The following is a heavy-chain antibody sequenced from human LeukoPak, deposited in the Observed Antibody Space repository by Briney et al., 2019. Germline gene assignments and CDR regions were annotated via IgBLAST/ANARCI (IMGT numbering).Heavy chain of an antibody. CDR1: GGSISSHY. Sequence: SETLSLTCTVSGGSISSHYWSWIRQPPGKGLEWIGYIYYSGSTNYNPSLKSRVTISVDTSKNQFSLKLSSVTAADTAVYYFARSYYDSSSYEMGYWGQGTLVTVYS. J-gene: IGHJ4*02. D-gene: IGHD3-22*01. V-gene: IGHV4-59*11. CDR2: IYYSGST. CDR3: ARSYYDSSSYEMGY.